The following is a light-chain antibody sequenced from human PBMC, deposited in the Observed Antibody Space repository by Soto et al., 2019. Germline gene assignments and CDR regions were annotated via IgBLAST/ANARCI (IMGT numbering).Light chain of an antibody. CDR1: QSVSTY. Sequence: EIVLTQSLATLSLSPGERATLSCRASQSVSTYLAWYQQKPGQAPRLLIYDASSRATGTPFRFSGSGSGTDFTLTISSLETEDFAVYYCQQRINWSWTFGKGTKVDIK. CDR2: DAS. J-gene: IGKJ1*01. V-gene: IGKV3-11*01. CDR3: QQRINWSWT.